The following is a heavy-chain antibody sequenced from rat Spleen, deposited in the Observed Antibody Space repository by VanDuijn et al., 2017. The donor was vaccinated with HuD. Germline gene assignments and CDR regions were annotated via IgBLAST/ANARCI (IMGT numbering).Heavy chain of an antibody. J-gene: IGHJ2*01. D-gene: IGHD1-4*01. V-gene: IGHV4-2*01. CDR2: INKDSSTI. CDR1: GFNFNDYW. Sequence: EVQLVESGGGLVQPGRSLKLSCAASGFNFNDYWMGWVRQAPGKGLEWIGKINKDSSTINYTPSLKDKFTISRDNAQNTLYLQMNKLGSEDTATYYCVREANSPGITFDYWGQGVMVTVSS. CDR3: VREANSPGITFDY.